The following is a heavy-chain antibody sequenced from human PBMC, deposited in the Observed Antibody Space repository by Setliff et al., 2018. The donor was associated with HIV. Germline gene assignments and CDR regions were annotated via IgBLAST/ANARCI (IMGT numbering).Heavy chain of an antibody. CDR3: ARRTFGSGRIDP. V-gene: IGHV4-34*01. J-gene: IGHJ5*02. CDR2: INHGGST. CDR1: GGSFSGYY. Sequence: SETLSLTCAVYGGSFSGYYWSWIRQPPGKGLEWIGEINHGGSTHYNPSLKSRLTISIDTSKNQFSLKLNSVTATDTAVYYCARRTFGSGRIDPWGQGTLVTVSS. D-gene: IGHD3-16*01.